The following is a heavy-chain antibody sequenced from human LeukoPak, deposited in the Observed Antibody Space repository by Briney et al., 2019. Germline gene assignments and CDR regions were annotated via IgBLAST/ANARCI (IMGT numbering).Heavy chain of an antibody. Sequence: GGSLRLSCAASGFGFGQYEMNWVRQAPGKGLEWIAYISVRAGTIYYGDSAEGRFTISRDDAKNSLYLQMNGLRVEDTAIYYCAKDFPHYYEVPHGMDVWGQGTTVTV. CDR1: GFGFGQYE. J-gene: IGHJ6*02. CDR2: ISVRAGTI. D-gene: IGHD3-22*01. CDR3: AKDFPHYYEVPHGMDV. V-gene: IGHV3-48*03.